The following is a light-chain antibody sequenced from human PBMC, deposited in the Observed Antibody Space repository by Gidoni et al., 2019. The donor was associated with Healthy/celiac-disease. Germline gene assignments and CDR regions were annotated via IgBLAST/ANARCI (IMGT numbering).Light chain of an antibody. J-gene: IGLJ2*01. CDR3: NSRDSSGNHVV. CDR1: SLRSYY. CDR2: GKN. V-gene: IGLV3-19*01. Sequence: SSELTQDPAVSVAVGQTARITCQGDSLRSYYASWYQQKPGQAPVLVIYGKNNRPSGIPDRFSGSSSGNTASLTITGAQAEDEADYYCNSRDSSGNHVVFGGGTKLTVL.